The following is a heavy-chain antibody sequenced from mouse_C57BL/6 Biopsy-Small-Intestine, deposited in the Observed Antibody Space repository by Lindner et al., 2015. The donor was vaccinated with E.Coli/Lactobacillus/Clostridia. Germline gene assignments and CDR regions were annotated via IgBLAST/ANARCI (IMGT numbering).Heavy chain of an antibody. CDR3: ARDGGSWFKAFDY. CDR2: INIGNDDT. J-gene: IGHJ4*01. CDR1: GYTFTDHL. D-gene: IGHD6-1*01. Sequence: SVKVSCKASGYTFTDHLIHWVRQAPGDRLEWMAWINIGNDDTRYSQKVQGRVTITRDTSASTAYMDLTSLRSEDTAVYYCARDGGSWFKAFDYWGPGTLVTVSS. V-gene: IGHV1S45*01.